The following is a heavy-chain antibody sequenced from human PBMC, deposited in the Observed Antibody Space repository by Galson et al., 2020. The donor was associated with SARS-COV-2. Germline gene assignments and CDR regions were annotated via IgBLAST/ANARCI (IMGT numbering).Heavy chain of an antibody. CDR1: GFTFSSYG. D-gene: IGHD4-4*01. CDR3: AKDPPTTVTSYYYYGMDV. Sequence: GGSLRLSCAASGFTFSSYGMHWVRQAPGKGLEWVAVIWYDGSNKYYADSVKGRFTISRDNSKNTLYLQMNSLRAEDTAVYYCAKDPPTTVTSYYYYGMDVWGQGTTVTVSS. V-gene: IGHV3-33*06. CDR2: IWYDGSNK. J-gene: IGHJ6*02.